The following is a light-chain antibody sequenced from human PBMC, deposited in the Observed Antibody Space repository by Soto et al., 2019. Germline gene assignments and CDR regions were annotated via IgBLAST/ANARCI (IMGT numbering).Light chain of an antibody. CDR2: GAS. J-gene: IGKJ2*01. V-gene: IGKV3-15*01. CDR3: QQYNNWPPDT. CDR1: KRVTRN. Sequence: EIVMTQSPATLSVSPGERATLSCRASKRVTRNLPWNQQNPGQAPRPLIYGASTRATGIPARFSGSGSGTEFTLTISSLQSEDFAVYYCQQYNNWPPDTFGQGTKLEIK.